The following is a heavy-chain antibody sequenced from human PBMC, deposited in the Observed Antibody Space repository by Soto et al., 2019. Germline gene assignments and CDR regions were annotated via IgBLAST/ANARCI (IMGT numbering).Heavy chain of an antibody. D-gene: IGHD2-2*01. CDR1: GGSISSYY. CDR2: VFYTGST. CDR3: ARHCISSSCFGSPFDY. Sequence: SETLSLTCTVSGGSISSYYWSWIRQPPGKGLEWIGYVFYTGSTYYKPSLKSRLTISIDTSKNQFSLKLSSVTAADTAVYYCARHCISSSCFGSPFDYWGRGTLVTVSS. V-gene: IGHV4-59*01. J-gene: IGHJ4*02.